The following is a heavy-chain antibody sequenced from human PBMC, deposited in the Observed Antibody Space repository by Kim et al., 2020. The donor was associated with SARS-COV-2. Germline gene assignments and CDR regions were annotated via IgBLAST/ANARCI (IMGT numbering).Heavy chain of an antibody. J-gene: IGHJ3*02. V-gene: IGHV3-11*06. D-gene: IGHD3-22*01. CDR2: ISSSSSYT. CDR1: GFTFSDYY. CDR3: ARRVGYYDSSGYYYSGAFDI. Sequence: GGSLRLSCAASGFTFSDYYMSWIRQAPGKGLEWVSYISSSSSYTNYADSVKGRFTISRDNAKNSLYLQMNSLRAEDTAVYYCARRVGYYDSSGYYYSGAFDIWGQGTMVTVSS.